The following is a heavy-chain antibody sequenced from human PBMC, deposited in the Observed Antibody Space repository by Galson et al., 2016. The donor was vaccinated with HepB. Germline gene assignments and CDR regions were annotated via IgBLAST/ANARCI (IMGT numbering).Heavy chain of an antibody. CDR3: AKYLVVAGWYRHLGSGYSGMDV. CDR1: GFSFSTNS. Sequence: SLRLSCAASGFSFSTNSMSWVRQAPGKGLEWVSAISGSGGTTYYADSVKGRFTLSRDNSKKTLYLRMNSLRAEDTAVYFCAKYLVVAGWYRHLGSGYSGMDVWGQGTTVTVSS. J-gene: IGHJ6*02. D-gene: IGHD6-19*01. CDR2: ISGSGGTT. V-gene: IGHV3-23*01.